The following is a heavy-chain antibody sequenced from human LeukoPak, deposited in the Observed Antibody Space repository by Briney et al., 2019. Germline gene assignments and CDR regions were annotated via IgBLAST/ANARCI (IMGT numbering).Heavy chain of an antibody. CDR3: ARGSRNWGAFDI. CDR1: GYTFASYD. D-gene: IGHD7-27*01. Sequence: GASVKVSCKASGYTFASYDINWVRQATGQGLEWMGWMNPNSGNTGYAQKFQGRVTITRNTSVSTAYMELSSLRSEDTAVYYCARGSRNWGAFDIWGQGTMATVSS. CDR2: MNPNSGNT. V-gene: IGHV1-8*03. J-gene: IGHJ3*02.